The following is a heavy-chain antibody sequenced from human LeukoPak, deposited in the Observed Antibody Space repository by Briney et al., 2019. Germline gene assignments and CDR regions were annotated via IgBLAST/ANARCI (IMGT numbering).Heavy chain of an antibody. V-gene: IGHV4-4*09. CDR1: GDSMSGYH. D-gene: IGHD2-15*01. CDR2: IHFSGDT. CDR3: ATYTRRCSGGTCYSIDY. Sequence: SETLSLTCTVSGDSMSGYHWTWIRQSPGRGLEWIGYIHFSGDTNSNPSLKCRVTMSLDTSNTQFSLKVTSVTAADTAIYYCATYTRRCSGGTCYSIDYWGRGTLVTVSS. J-gene: IGHJ4*02.